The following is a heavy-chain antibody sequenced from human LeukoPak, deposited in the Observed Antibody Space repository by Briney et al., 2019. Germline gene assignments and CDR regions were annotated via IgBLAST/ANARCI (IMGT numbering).Heavy chain of an antibody. CDR3: ARGPIAVAGRENWFDP. D-gene: IGHD6-19*01. Sequence: GASVKVSCKASGGTFSSYAISWVRQAPGQGLEWMGRIIPILGIANYAQKFQGRVTITADKSTSTAYMELSSLRSEDTAVYYCARGPIAVAGRENWFDPWGQGTLVTVSS. CDR1: GGTFSSYA. V-gene: IGHV1-69*04. CDR2: IIPILGIA. J-gene: IGHJ5*02.